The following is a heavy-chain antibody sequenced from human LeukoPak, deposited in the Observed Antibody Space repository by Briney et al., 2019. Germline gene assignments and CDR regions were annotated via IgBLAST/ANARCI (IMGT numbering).Heavy chain of an antibody. CDR2: ISSSSSYM. CDR3: ARDRDVPAIGMDV. Sequence: GGSLRLSCAASGFTFSDYYMSWIRQAPGKGLEWVSSISSSSSYMYYADSVKGRFTISRDNAKNSLYLQMNSLRAEDTAVYYCARDRDVPAIGMDVWGQGTTVTVSS. CDR1: GFTFSDYY. J-gene: IGHJ6*02. V-gene: IGHV3-11*06.